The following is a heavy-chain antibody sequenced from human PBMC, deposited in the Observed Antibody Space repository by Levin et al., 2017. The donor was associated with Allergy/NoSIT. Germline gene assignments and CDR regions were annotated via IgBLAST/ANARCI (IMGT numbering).Heavy chain of an antibody. Sequence: GGSLRLSCAASGFNFENYAMHWVRQVPGKGLEWVSGISWNGGRTGYADSVKGRFTISRDNAKNSLHLQMNSLRVDDTALYYCTKDTSVDTSGWFGGWFDPWGQGTLVTVSS. D-gene: IGHD6-19*01. CDR3: TKDTSVDTSGWFGGWFDP. CDR2: ISWNGGRT. J-gene: IGHJ5*02. V-gene: IGHV3-9*01. CDR1: GFNFENYA.